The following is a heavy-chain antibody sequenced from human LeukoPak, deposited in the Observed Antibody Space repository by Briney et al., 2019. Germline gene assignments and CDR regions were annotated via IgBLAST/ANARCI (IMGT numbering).Heavy chain of an antibody. J-gene: IGHJ4*02. CDR1: GFTFSSYG. CDR3: ARDFGGSGRNPLVD. CDR2: ISYDGSNK. Sequence: PGGSLRLSCAASGFTFSSYGMHWVRQAPGKGLEWVAVISYDGSNKYYADSVKGRFTISRDNSQNTLYLQVSSLRVEDTAVYYCARDFGGSGRNPLVDWGQGTLVTVSS. D-gene: IGHD3-10*01. V-gene: IGHV3-30*03.